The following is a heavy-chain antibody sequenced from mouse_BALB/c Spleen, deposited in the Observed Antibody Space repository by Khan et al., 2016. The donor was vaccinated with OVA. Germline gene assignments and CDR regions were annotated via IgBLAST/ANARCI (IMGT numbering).Heavy chain of an antibody. J-gene: IGHJ4*01. CDR1: GYTFTSYW. CDR3: ARPYYYGSRYETMDA. Sequence: VQLQESGAELVRPGTSVKMSCKAAGYTFTSYWIGWVKQRPGHGLEWIGDIYPGSGNTNYNEKFRGKATLTADTSSNTSYMQLSSLTSEDSAIYYSARPYYYGSRYETMDAWGHGTSVTVSS. V-gene: IGHV1-63*02. D-gene: IGHD1-1*01. CDR2: IYPGSGNT.